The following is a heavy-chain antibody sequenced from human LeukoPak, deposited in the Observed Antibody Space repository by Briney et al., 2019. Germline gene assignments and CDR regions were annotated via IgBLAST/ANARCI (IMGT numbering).Heavy chain of an antibody. J-gene: IGHJ4*02. D-gene: IGHD3-9*01. V-gene: IGHV3-48*02. CDR2: ISSSSSAI. CDR1: GFTCSSYT. CDR3: ARGALRYSDY. Sequence: GGSLRLSCAASGFTCSSYTMNWVRQAPGKGLEWVSSISSSSSAIYYAASVKGRFTISRDNAKNSLYLQMNSLRDEDTAVYYCARGALRYSDYWGQGTLVTVSS.